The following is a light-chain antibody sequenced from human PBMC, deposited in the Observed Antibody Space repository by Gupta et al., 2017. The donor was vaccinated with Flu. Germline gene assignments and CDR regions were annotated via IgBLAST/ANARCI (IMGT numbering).Light chain of an antibody. Sequence: SLGERATINCKSSQSVLYSSNNMNYLAWYQQKPGQPPRLLIYWASTRESGVPDRFSGSGSGTDFTLTISSLQAEDVAVYYCQQYDTTPLTFGGGTRVEIK. CDR3: QQYDTTPLT. CDR1: QSVLYSSNNMNY. J-gene: IGKJ4*01. V-gene: IGKV4-1*01. CDR2: WAS.